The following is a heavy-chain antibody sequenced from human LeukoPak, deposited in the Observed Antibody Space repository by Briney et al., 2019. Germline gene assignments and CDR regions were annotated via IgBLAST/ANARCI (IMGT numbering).Heavy chain of an antibody. CDR1: GGSFSGYY. V-gene: IGHV4-59*01. J-gene: IGHJ4*02. CDR2: IYYSGST. D-gene: IGHD6-19*01. CDR3: ARGLHSSGWYN. Sequence: SETLSLTCAVYGGSFSGYYWSWIRQPPGKGLEWIGYIYYSGSTNYNPSLKSRVTISVDTSKNQFSLKLSSVTAADTAVYYCARGLHSSGWYNWGQGTLVTVSS.